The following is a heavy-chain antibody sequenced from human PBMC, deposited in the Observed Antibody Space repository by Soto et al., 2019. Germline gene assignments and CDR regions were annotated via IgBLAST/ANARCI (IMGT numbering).Heavy chain of an antibody. Sequence: GASAKVSCKASGGTFSSYAISWVRQAPGQGLEWMGGIIPIFGTANYAQKFQGRVTITADESTSTAYMELSSLRSEDTAVYYCARGQEQQLVRDLDYYGMDVWGQGTTVTVSS. CDR1: GGTFSSYA. CDR2: IIPIFGTA. V-gene: IGHV1-69*13. D-gene: IGHD6-13*01. CDR3: ARGQEQQLVRDLDYYGMDV. J-gene: IGHJ6*02.